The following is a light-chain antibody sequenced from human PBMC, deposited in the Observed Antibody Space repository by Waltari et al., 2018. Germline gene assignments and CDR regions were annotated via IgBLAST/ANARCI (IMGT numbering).Light chain of an antibody. CDR2: GSS. V-gene: IGKV3-20*01. CDR3: QQYDSSPRT. CDR1: QSLISGL. J-gene: IGKJ1*01. Sequence: EIVLTQSPAILSLSPGERATLFCRASQSLISGLLAWYQHKPGQPPRLLIYGSSRRATGVPDRFSGSVSGADFTLVISRLEPEDFAVYYCQQYDSSPRTFGRGTKVEIK.